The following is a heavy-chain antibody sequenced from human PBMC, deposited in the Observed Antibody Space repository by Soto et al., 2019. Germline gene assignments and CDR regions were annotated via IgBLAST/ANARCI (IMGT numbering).Heavy chain of an antibody. CDR2: ISGSDDRT. CDR3: AKRSSSSTFDY. Sequence: EVQLLESGGGLVQPGESLRLSCAASGFTFSSYAMSWVRQAPGKGLEWVSVISGSDDRTYYADSVKGRFTISRDNSKNTLYLQMNSMRAEDRAGYYCAKRSSSSTFDYWGQGTLVTVSS. V-gene: IGHV3-23*01. CDR1: GFTFSSYA. J-gene: IGHJ4*02. D-gene: IGHD6-6*01.